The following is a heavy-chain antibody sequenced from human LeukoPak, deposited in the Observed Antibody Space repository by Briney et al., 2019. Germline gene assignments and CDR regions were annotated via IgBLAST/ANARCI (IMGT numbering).Heavy chain of an antibody. J-gene: IGHJ4*02. CDR3: ARVDRDGYNSFAYYFDY. D-gene: IGHD5-24*01. CDR2: ISSNGGST. V-gene: IGHV3-64*01. Sequence: GGSLRLSCAASGFTFSSYAMSWVRQAPGKGLEYVSAISSNGGSTYYANSVKGRFTISRDNSKNTLYLQMGSLRAEDMAVYYCARVDRDGYNSFAYYFDYWGQGTLVTVSS. CDR1: GFTFSSYA.